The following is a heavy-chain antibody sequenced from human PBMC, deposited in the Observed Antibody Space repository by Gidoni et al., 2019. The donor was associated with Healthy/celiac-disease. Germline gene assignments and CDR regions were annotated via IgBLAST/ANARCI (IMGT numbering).Heavy chain of an antibody. CDR2: INPNSGGT. CDR1: GYTFTGYY. CDR3: ARDLFGGGSYYSWYVDL. Sequence: QVQLVQSGAEVKTPGASVQVSCTSSGYTFTGYYMHWVRQAPGQGLEWMGRINPNSGGTKYAQKCQGRVTMTRDTSISTAYMERSRLRSDDTAVDYCARDLFGGGSYYSWYVDLGGRGTLVTVSS. V-gene: IGHV1-2*06. J-gene: IGHJ2*01. D-gene: IGHD1-26*01.